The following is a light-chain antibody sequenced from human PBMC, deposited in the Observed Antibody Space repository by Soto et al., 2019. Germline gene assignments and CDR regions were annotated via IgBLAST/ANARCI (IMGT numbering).Light chain of an antibody. CDR3: QQSYSTVT. CDR2: EAS. CDR1: QSISSW. J-gene: IGKJ1*01. V-gene: IGKV1-5*03. Sequence: DIQMTQSPSTLSASVGDRVTITCRASQSISSWLAWYQQKPGKAPKLLIYEASRLEIGVPSRFSGSGSGTEFTLTISSMQPDDFATYYCQQSYSTVTFGQGTKVDIK.